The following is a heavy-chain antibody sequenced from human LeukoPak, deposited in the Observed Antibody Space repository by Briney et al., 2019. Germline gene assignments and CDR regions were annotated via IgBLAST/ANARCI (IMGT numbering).Heavy chain of an antibody. V-gene: IGHV4-59*01. CDR3: AGGVAHCSSTSCYGIDY. Sequence: SETLSLTCTVSGASISTYYWSWIRQPPGKGLEWIGYIYYSGSTIYNPSLKSRVTISVDTSKNQFSLRLSSVTAADTAVHYCAGGVAHCSSTSCYGIDYWGQGTLVTVSS. CDR2: IYYSGST. CDR1: GASISTYY. J-gene: IGHJ4*02. D-gene: IGHD2-2*01.